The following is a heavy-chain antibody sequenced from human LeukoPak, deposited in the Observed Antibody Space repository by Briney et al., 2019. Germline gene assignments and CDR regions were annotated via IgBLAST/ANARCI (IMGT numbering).Heavy chain of an antibody. CDR1: GFTFSSYE. J-gene: IGHJ6*02. Sequence: GGSLRLSCAASGFTFSSYEMNWVRQAPGKGLEWVSYISSSGSTIYYADSVKGRFTISRDNAKNSLYLQMNSLRAEDTAVYYCARDSITISGYYGMDVWGQGTTVTVSS. D-gene: IGHD3-9*01. V-gene: IGHV3-48*03. CDR2: ISSSGSTI. CDR3: ARDSITISGYYGMDV.